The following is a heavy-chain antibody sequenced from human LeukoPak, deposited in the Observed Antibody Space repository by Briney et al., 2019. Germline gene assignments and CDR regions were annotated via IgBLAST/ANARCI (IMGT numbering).Heavy chain of an antibody. CDR3: ARGWNYAFRFDY. D-gene: IGHD1-7*01. CDR1: GFTFSDYW. J-gene: IGHJ4*02. V-gene: IGHV3-7*01. CDR2: IKQDGSEK. Sequence: GXXLRLSCAASGFTFSDYWITWVRQAPGKGREWVAHIKQDGSEKYYVDSVKGRFTISRDNAKNLLYLQMNSLGAEDTAVYYCARGWNYAFRFDYWGQGTLVTVSS.